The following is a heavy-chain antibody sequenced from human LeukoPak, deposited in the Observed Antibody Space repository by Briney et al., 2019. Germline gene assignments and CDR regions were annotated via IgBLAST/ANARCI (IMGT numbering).Heavy chain of an antibody. CDR3: ARAYCVGDCTVLHIYFDN. CDR1: GYTFTSYG. CDR2: ISAYNGNT. D-gene: IGHD2-21*02. V-gene: IGHV1-18*01. Sequence: ASVKVSCKASGYTFTSYGISCVRQAPGHGLKWMGWISAYNGNTNYAPKLQGRVTMTTDTSTSTAYMELRSLRSDDTAVYYCARAYCVGDCTVLHIYFDNWGQGTLVTVSS. J-gene: IGHJ4*02.